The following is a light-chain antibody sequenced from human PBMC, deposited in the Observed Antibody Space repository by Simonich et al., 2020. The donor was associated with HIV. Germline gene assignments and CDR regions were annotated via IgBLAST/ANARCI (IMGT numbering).Light chain of an antibody. Sequence: DIQMTQSPYSLSASVGDRFTITCRSSQSISTYFHWYQLKPAKAPKLLIDAASSLQSGVPSRFSGSGSGTEFTLTISSLQPDDFATYFCQQYNSYTWTFGQGTKVEIK. CDR1: QSISTY. CDR3: QQYNSYTWT. J-gene: IGKJ1*01. V-gene: IGKV1-16*01. CDR2: AAS.